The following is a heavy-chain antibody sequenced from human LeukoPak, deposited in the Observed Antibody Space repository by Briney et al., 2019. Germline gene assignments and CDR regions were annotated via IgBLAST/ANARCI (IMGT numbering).Heavy chain of an antibody. CDR3: ARVGRGLYSMDV. D-gene: IGHD3-10*01. CDR1: EFTFSIHG. V-gene: IGHV3-48*02. CDR2: IINSGGTI. Sequence: PGGSLRLSCAASEFTFSIHGMNWVRQTPGKGLEWVSYIINSGGTIYYADSVQGRFTISRDNAKNSLYLQMNSLRDEDTAVYYCARVGRGLYSMDVWGQGTTVTVSS. J-gene: IGHJ6*02.